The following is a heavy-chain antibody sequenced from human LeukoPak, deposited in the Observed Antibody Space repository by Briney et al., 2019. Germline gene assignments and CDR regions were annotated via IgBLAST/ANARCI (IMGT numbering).Heavy chain of an antibody. V-gene: IGHV1-18*03. D-gene: IGHD4-23*01. Sequence: ASVKVSCKASGYTFTNYGFSWVRQAPGQGLEWMGWISAYNGYTDYAQKFQFRVTMTTDTSTSTAYMELRSLRSDDMAVYYCARDKAVTTEVTQHFQHWGQGTLVTASS. CDR1: GYTFTNYG. CDR2: ISAYNGYT. CDR3: ARDKAVTTEVTQHFQH. J-gene: IGHJ1*01.